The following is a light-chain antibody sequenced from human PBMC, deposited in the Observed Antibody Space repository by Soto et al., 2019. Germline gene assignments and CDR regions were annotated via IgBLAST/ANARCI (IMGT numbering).Light chain of an antibody. V-gene: IGLV2-14*03. J-gene: IGLJ1*01. CDR3: SSYTSSSTRV. Sequence: QSALTQPASVSGSPGQSITISCTGTSSDVGAYDYVSWYQQHPDKAPKLMIYEVSNRPSGVSNRFSGSNSVNTATLTISGLQAEDEADYYCSSYTSSSTRVFGTGTKVT. CDR1: SSDVGAYDY. CDR2: EVS.